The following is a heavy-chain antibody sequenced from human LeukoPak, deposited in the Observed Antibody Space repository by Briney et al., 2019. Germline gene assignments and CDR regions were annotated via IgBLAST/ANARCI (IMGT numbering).Heavy chain of an antibody. J-gene: IGHJ5*02. CDR3: TKDKYYEILTGYPNWFDP. D-gene: IGHD3-9*01. Sequence: GGSLRLSCAASGFTFSSYAMTWVRQAPGKGLEWVSAVSGSGGGTDYADSVKGRFTISRDNSNNTLYLQMNSLRADDAAVYYCTKDKYYEILTGYPNWFDPWGQGTLVTVSS. V-gene: IGHV3-23*01. CDR2: VSGSGGGT. CDR1: GFTFSSYA.